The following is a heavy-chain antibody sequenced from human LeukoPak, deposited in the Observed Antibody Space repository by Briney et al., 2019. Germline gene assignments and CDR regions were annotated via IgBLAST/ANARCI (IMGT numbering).Heavy chain of an antibody. Sequence: PSETLSLTCTVSGGSISSYYWSWIRQPPGKGLEWIGYIYYSGSTYYNPSLKSRVTISVDTSKNQFSLKLSSVTAADTAVYYCARAGYCSSTCCSSGGNWFDPWGQGTLVTVSS. CDR2: IYYSGST. CDR1: GGSISSYY. J-gene: IGHJ5*02. V-gene: IGHV4-59*12. D-gene: IGHD2-2*01. CDR3: ARAGYCSSTCCSSGGNWFDP.